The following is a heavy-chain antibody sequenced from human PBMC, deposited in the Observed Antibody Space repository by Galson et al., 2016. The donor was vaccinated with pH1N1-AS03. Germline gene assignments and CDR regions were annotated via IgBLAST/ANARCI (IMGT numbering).Heavy chain of an antibody. Sequence: QSGAEVKKPGESLKISCQGSGHSFTNYWIGWVRQMPGKGLEWMGIIYLDDSDTRYSPSFQGQVTISADKSISTAYLQWSSLKASDTAMYYCARLTLSSGWPCDYWGQGTLVTVSS. V-gene: IGHV5-51*01. CDR1: GHSFTNYW. J-gene: IGHJ4*01. D-gene: IGHD6-19*01. CDR3: ARLTLSSGWPCDY. CDR2: IYLDDSDT.